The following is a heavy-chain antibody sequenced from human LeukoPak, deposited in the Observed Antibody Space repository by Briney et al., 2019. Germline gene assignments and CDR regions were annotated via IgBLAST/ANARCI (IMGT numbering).Heavy chain of an antibody. V-gene: IGHV4-39*01. CDR1: GGSISSGSYY. CDR3: ARHSYYGSGFVDY. CDR2: IYYSGST. Sequence: SETLSLTCTVSGGSISSGSYYWGWIRQPPGKGLEWIGSIYYSGSTYYNPSLKSRVTISVDTSKNQFSLKLSSVTAADTAVYYCARHSYYGSGFVDYWGQGTLVTVSS. J-gene: IGHJ4*02. D-gene: IGHD3-10*01.